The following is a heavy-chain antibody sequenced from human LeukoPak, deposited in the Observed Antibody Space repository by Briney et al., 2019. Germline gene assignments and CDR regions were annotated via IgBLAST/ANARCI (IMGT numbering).Heavy chain of an antibody. Sequence: KPSETLSLTCAVYGGSFSGYYWSWIRQPPGKGLEWIGEINHSGSTNYNPSLKSRVTISVDTSKNQFSLKLSSVTAADTAVYYCASLVVGYRDAFDIWGQGTMVTVSS. CDR2: INHSGST. J-gene: IGHJ3*02. CDR1: GGSFSGYY. V-gene: IGHV4-34*01. D-gene: IGHD2-15*01. CDR3: ASLVVGYRDAFDI.